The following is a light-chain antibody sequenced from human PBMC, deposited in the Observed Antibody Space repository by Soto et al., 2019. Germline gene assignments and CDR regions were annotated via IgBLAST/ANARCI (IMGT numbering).Light chain of an antibody. Sequence: NFMLTQPHSVSEYPGETVTIFCNRTSGGIASNYVQWYQQRPGSAPTIVIYEHNQRPYGVPDRFSGFTDGSSNSASLSISGRQTEDESNSYYQSYDSSLVLFGVGTKLA. CDR3: QSYDSSLVL. CDR2: EHN. V-gene: IGLV6-57*04. CDR1: SGGIASNY. J-gene: IGLJ2*01.